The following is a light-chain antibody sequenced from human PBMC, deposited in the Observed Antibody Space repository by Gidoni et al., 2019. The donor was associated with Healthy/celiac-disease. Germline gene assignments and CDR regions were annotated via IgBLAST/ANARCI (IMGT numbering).Light chain of an antibody. Sequence: DIQMTQSPSSLSASVGDRVTITCRASQSISSYLNWYQQKPGKAPKLLICAASSLQSGVPSRFSGSGSGTDFTLTNSSLQPEDFATYYCQQSYSTLYTFGQGTKLEIK. CDR2: AAS. V-gene: IGKV1-39*01. CDR1: QSISSY. J-gene: IGKJ2*01. CDR3: QQSYSTLYT.